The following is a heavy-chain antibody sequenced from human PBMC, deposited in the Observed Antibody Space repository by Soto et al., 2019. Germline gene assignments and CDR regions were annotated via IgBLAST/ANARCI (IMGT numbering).Heavy chain of an antibody. V-gene: IGHV3-23*01. CDR3: AKGAASIAARPSYYFDY. D-gene: IGHD6-6*01. J-gene: IGHJ4*02. Sequence: GGSLRLSCAASGFTFSSYAMSWVRQAPGKGLEWVSAISGSGGSTYYADSVKGRFTISRDNSKNTLYLQMNSLRAEDTAVYYCAKGAASIAARPSYYFDYWGQGTLVTVSS. CDR2: ISGSGGST. CDR1: GFTFSSYA.